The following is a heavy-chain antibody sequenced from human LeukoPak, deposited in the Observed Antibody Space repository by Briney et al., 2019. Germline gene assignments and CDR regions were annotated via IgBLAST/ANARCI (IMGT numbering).Heavy chain of an antibody. CDR1: GFTFSSYE. Sequence: GGSLRLSCAASGFTFSSYEMNWVRQAPGKGLEWVSYISSSGSTIYYADSVKGRFTISRDNAKNSLYLQMNSLRAEDTAVYYCARGGLPYYDFWSGYLGAFDIWGQGTMVTVSS. J-gene: IGHJ3*02. V-gene: IGHV3-48*03. CDR3: ARGGLPYYDFWSGYLGAFDI. CDR2: ISSSGSTI. D-gene: IGHD3-3*01.